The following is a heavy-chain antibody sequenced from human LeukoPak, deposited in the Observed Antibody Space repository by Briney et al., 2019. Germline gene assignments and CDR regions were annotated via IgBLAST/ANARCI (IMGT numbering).Heavy chain of an antibody. V-gene: IGHV4-61*02. CDR1: GGSISSGSYY. J-gene: IGHJ5*02. Sequence: QTLSLTCTVSGGSISSGSYYWSWIRQPAGKGLEWIGRIYTSGSTNYNPSLKSRVTISVDTSKNQFSLKLNSVSAADTAVYYCARGYDTLPFDPWGQGTLVTVSS. D-gene: IGHD3-22*01. CDR2: IYTSGST. CDR3: ARGYDTLPFDP.